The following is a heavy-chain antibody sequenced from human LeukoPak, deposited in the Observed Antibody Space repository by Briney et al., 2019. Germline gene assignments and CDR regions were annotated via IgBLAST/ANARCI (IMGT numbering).Heavy chain of an antibody. CDR2: IYTSGST. CDR1: GDSISTYY. D-gene: IGHD6-13*01. J-gene: IGHJ4*02. V-gene: IGHV4-4*07. CDR3: ARAYNNTWVFDY. Sequence: SETLSLTRTVSGDSISTYYWNWIRQPAGKGLEWIGRIYTSGSTNQNPSLKSRVTMSVDTSKNQFSLKLSSVTAADTAVYYCARAYNNTWVFDYWGQGTLVTVSS.